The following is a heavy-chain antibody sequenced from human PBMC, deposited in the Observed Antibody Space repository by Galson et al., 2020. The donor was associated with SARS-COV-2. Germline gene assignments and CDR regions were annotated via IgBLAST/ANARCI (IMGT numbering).Heavy chain of an antibody. Sequence: TGGSLRLSCTASGITFGDYAMSWVRQAPGRGLEWVGLIRRKAYGATTEYAASVKGRFTISRDDSKSIAYLQMNSLKTEDTAVYYCTRGRYGGKLSFDYWGQGTLVNVSS. D-gene: IGHD2-15*01. CDR1: GITFGDYA. V-gene: IGHV3-49*04. J-gene: IGHJ4*02. CDR3: TRGRYGGKLSFDY. CDR2: IRRKAYGATT.